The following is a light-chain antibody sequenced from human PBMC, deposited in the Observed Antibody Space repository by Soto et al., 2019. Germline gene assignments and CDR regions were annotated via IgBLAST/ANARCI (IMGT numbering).Light chain of an antibody. CDR1: ESVVSNY. V-gene: IGKV3-20*01. CDR2: DAS. CDR3: QQYASSPWT. Sequence: EMLVTQSPRTLSLSPEASATLSCRATESVVSNYLAWYQLKPGQAPRLLIYDASSRATGIPDRFSGSGSGTDFTLTISRLEPEDFAVYFCQQYASSPWTFGQGTKVDI. J-gene: IGKJ1*01.